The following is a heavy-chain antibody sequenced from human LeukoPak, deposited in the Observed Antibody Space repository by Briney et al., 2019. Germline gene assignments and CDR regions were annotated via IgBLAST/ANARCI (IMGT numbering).Heavy chain of an antibody. CDR1: GYTFTGYY. CDR3: AARGSYASLWFYP. J-gene: IGHJ5*02. Sequence: GASVKVSCKASGYTFTGYYMHWVRQAPGQGLEWMGRINPNSGGTNYAQKFQGRVTMTRDTSISTAYMELSRLRSDDTAVYYCAARGSYASLWFYPWGQGTLVTVSS. D-gene: IGHD1-26*01. CDR2: INPNSGGT. V-gene: IGHV1-2*06.